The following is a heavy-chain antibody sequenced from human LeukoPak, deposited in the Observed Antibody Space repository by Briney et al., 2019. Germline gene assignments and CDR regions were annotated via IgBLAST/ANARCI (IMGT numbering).Heavy chain of an antibody. D-gene: IGHD1-20*01. V-gene: IGHV4-30-4*08. CDR3: AREITGTNVDY. J-gene: IGHJ4*02. Sequence: SETLSLTCTVPGGSISSGDYYWSWIRQPPGKGLEWIGYIYYSGSIYYNPSLKSRVTISVDTSKNQFSLKLSSVTAADTAVYYCAREITGTNVDYWGQGTLVTVSS. CDR2: IYYSGSI. CDR1: GGSISSGDYY.